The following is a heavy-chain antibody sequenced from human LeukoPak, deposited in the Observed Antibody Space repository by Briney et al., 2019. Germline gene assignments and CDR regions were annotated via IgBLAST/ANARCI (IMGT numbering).Heavy chain of an antibody. V-gene: IGHV4-59*01. CDR2: ISYSRST. J-gene: IGHJ4*01. CDR3: ARGERPGCDY. D-gene: IGHD6-6*01. Sequence: SETLSLTCTVSGGSITSYYWSWIRQPPGKGLEWIGYISYSRSTNYNPSLKSRATMSLDTSKNQFSLNLNSVTAADTAVYYCARGERPGCDYWGQEPWSPSPQ. CDR1: GGSITSYY.